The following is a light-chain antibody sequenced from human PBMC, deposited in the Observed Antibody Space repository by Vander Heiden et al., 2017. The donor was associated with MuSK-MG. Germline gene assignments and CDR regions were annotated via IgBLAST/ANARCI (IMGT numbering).Light chain of an antibody. J-gene: IGKJ1*01. Sequence: DIQMTQSPATLSASVGDRVTITCRASQSISSWLTSYQQKRGKAPKLQIYKACSSESRVPSRLTGSGSGTEFTLTISSLQPDDFATYYCQQYNSYSRTFGQGTKVEIK. CDR2: KAC. CDR3: QQYNSYSRT. CDR1: QSISSW. V-gene: IGKV1-5*03.